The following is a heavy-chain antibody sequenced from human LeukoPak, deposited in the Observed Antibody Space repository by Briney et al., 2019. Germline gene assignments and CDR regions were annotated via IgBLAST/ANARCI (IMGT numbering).Heavy chain of an antibody. CDR2: ISYDGSNK. CDR3: AKGVCMDV. CDR1: GFTFSSYG. V-gene: IGHV3-30*18. J-gene: IGHJ6*02. Sequence: PGGSLRLSCAASGFTFSSYGMHWVRQAPGKGLEWVAVISYDGSNKYYADSVKGRFTISRDNSKNTLYLQMNSLRAEDTAVYYCAKGVCMDVWGQGTTVTVSS.